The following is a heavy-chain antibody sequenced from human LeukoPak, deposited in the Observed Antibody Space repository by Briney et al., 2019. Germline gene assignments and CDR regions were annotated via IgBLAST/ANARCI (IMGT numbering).Heavy chain of an antibody. J-gene: IGHJ1*01. CDR2: ISAYNGYT. CDR3: ARDKAVTTEVTQHFQH. D-gene: IGHD4-23*01. Sequence: ASVKVSCKASGYIFTDYHIHWVRQAPGQGLEWMGWISAYNGYTDYAQKFQFRVTMTTDTSTSTAYMELRSLRSDDTAVYYCARDKAVTTEVTQHFQHWGQGTLVTVSS. V-gene: IGHV1-18*04. CDR1: GYIFTDYH.